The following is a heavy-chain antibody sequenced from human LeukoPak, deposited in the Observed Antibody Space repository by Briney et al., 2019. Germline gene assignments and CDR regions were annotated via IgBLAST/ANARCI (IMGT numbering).Heavy chain of an antibody. D-gene: IGHD3-10*01. Sequence: GGSLRLSCAASGFTFSSYWMHWVRQATGKGLVWVSRIKGDGCSTTYADSVKGRFNIYRHNAKHTLYLQMNRQRAEDTAVYYCATNYYGSGTDHWGQGTLVTVSS. CDR2: IKGDGCST. J-gene: IGHJ4*02. CDR1: GFTFSSYW. CDR3: ATNYYGSGTDH. V-gene: IGHV3-74*03.